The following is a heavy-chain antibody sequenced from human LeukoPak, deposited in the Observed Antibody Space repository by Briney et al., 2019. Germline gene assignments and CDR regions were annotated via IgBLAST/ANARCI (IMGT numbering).Heavy chain of an antibody. CDR3: ARALTDTTLESFDQ. CDR1: GFIFSSYE. J-gene: IGHJ4*02. Sequence: PGGSLRLSCAASGFIFSSYEMNWVRQAPGKGLEWVSSISSSSAYISYADSVKGRFTISRDNPKNSLYLQMNNLRDEDTAVYYCARALTDTTLESFDQWGQGTLVAVSS. D-gene: IGHD1-1*01. CDR2: ISSSSAYI. V-gene: IGHV3-21*01.